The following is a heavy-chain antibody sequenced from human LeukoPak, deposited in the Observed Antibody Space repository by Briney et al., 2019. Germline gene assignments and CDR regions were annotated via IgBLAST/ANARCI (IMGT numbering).Heavy chain of an antibody. CDR2: ISYDGSNK. J-gene: IGHJ4*02. CDR3: SKGTGHCSGGSCDHLDY. CDR1: GFIFSSYG. D-gene: IGHD2-15*01. V-gene: IGHV3-30*18. Sequence: PGGSLRLSCAASGFIFSSYGMHWVRQAPGKGLEWVAVISYDGSNKYYADSVKGRFTISRDNSKNTLYLQMNSLRAEDTAVYYCSKGTGHCSGGSCDHLDYWGQGTLVSVSS.